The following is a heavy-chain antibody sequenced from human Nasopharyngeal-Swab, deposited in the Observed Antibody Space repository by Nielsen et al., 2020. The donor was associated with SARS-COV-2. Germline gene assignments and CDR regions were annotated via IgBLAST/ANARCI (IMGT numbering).Heavy chain of an antibody. CDR2: ISGSGCST. CDR3: AKDEGYDSSGYLYYFDY. Sequence: GGSLRLSCAASGFTFSSYAMSWVRQAPGKGLEWVSAISGSGCSTYYADYVKGRFTISRDNSKNTLYLQMNSLRAEDTAVYYCAKDEGYDSSGYLYYFDYWGQGTLVTVSS. D-gene: IGHD3-22*01. V-gene: IGHV3-23*01. J-gene: IGHJ4*02. CDR1: GFTFSSYA.